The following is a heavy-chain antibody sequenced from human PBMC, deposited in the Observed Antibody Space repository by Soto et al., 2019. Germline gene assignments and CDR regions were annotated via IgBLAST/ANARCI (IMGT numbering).Heavy chain of an antibody. CDR3: ARQEGYGSGLYYYYYYGMDV. CDR1: GGSISSSSYY. V-gene: IGHV4-39*01. D-gene: IGHD3-10*01. CDR2: IYYSGST. Sequence: SETLSLTCTVSGGSISSSSYYWCWIRQPPGKGLEWIGSIYYSGSTYYNPSLKSRVTISVDTSKNQFSLKLSSVTAADTAVYYCARQEGYGSGLYYYYYYGMDVWGQGTTVT. J-gene: IGHJ6*02.